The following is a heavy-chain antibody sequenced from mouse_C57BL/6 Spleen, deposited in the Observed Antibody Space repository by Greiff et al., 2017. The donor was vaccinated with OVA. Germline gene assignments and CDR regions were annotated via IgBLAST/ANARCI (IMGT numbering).Heavy chain of an antibody. D-gene: IGHD2-3*01. V-gene: IGHV14-4*01. CDR1: GFNIKDDY. J-gene: IGHJ2*01. Sequence: VQLQQSGAELVRPGASVKLSCTASGFNIKDDYMHWVKQRPEQGLEWIGWIDPENGDTEYASKFQGKATITADTSSNTAYLQLSSLTSEDTAVYYCTSYDGYYWGQGTTLTVSS. CDR2: IDPENGDT. CDR3: TSYDGYY.